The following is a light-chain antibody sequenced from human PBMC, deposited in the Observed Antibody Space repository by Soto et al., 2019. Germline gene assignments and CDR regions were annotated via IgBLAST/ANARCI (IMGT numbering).Light chain of an antibody. Sequence: EIVLTQSTGTLSLSPGERATLSCRASQSVSSSYLAWYQQKPGQAPRLLIYGASSRATGIPDRFCGSGSGTFVTLTSSSLEPEDFAVYYCQHYGSSPRTFGQGTKREIK. CDR1: QSVSSSY. CDR3: QHYGSSPRT. J-gene: IGKJ2*01. V-gene: IGKV3-20*01. CDR2: GAS.